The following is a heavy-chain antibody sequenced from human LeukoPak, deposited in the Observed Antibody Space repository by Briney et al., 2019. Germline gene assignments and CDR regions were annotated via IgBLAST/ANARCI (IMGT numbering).Heavy chain of an antibody. J-gene: IGHJ5*02. D-gene: IGHD5-18*01. V-gene: IGHV4-34*01. CDR2: INHSGST. CDR1: GGSFSGYY. Sequence: PSETLSLTCAVYGGSFSGYYWSWIRQPPGKGLEWIGEINHSGSTNYNPSLKSRVTLSVDTSKNQFSLKLSSVTAADTAVYYCARVGQLWSRYNWFDPWGQGTLVTVSS. CDR3: ARVGQLWSRYNWFDP.